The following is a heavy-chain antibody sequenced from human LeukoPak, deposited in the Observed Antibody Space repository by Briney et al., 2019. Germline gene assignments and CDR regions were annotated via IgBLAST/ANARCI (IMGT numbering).Heavy chain of an antibody. Sequence: SETLSLXCTVSGYSISSGYYWGWIRQPPGQGLEWIGSIYHSGSTYYNPSLKSRVTISVDTSKNQFSLKLSSVTAADTAVYYCARGKLLWFGELYPYYFDYWGQGTLVTVSS. CDR3: ARGKLLWFGELYPYYFDY. V-gene: IGHV4-38-2*02. J-gene: IGHJ4*02. CDR1: GYSISSGYY. CDR2: IYHSGST. D-gene: IGHD3-10*01.